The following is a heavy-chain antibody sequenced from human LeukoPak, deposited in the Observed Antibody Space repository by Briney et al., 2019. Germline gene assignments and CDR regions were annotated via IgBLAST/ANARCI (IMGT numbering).Heavy chain of an antibody. V-gene: IGHV1-46*01. J-gene: IGHJ6*02. CDR3: AREGPQWLVPTYYYYYGMDV. CDR1: GYTFTSYY. D-gene: IGHD6-19*01. CDR2: INPSGGST. Sequence: GASVKVSCKASGYTFTSYYMHWVRQAPGQGLEWMGIINPSGGSTSYAQKFQGRVTMTRDTSTSTVYMELSSLRSEDTAVYYCAREGPQWLVPTYYYYYGMDVWGQGTTVTVSS.